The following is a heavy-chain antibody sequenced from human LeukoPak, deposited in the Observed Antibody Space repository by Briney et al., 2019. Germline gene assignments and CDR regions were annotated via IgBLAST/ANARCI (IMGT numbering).Heavy chain of an antibody. J-gene: IGHJ5*02. D-gene: IGHD6-13*01. CDR1: GFAFSSYW. Sequence: GGSLRLSCAASGFAFSSYWMSWVRQAPGKGLEWVANIKQDGSEKYYVDSVKGRFTISRDNAKNSLYLQMNSLRAEDTAVYYCAKGRIAAAVNWFDPWGQGTLVTVSS. CDR2: IKQDGSEK. V-gene: IGHV3-7*03. CDR3: AKGRIAAAVNWFDP.